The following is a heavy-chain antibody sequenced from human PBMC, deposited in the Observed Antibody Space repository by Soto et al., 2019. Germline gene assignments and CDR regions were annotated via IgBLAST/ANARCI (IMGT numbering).Heavy chain of an antibody. CDR2: INPSGGST. Sequence: ASVKVSCKASGYTFTSYYMHWVRQAPGQGLEWMGIINPSGGSTSYAQKFQGRVTMTRDTSTSTVYMELSSLRSEDTAVYYCARPTAMGNSYHNGLEVGGKGTTVTVSS. V-gene: IGHV1-46*01. J-gene: IGHJ6*04. D-gene: IGHD5-18*01. CDR3: ARPTAMGNSYHNGLEV. CDR1: GYTFTSYY.